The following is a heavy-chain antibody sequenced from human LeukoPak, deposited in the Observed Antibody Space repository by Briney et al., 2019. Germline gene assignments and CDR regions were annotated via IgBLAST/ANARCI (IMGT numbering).Heavy chain of an antibody. CDR2: ISYDGSNK. CDR3: ASNRGYSGYDYYYYMDV. D-gene: IGHD5-12*01. V-gene: IGHV3-30*01. Sequence: GGSLRLSCAASGFTFSSYVMHWVRQAPGKGLEWVAVISYDGSNKYYADSVKGRFTISRDNSKNTLYLQMNSLRAEDTAVYYCASNRGYSGYDYYYYMDVWGKGTTVTVSS. J-gene: IGHJ6*03. CDR1: GFTFSSYV.